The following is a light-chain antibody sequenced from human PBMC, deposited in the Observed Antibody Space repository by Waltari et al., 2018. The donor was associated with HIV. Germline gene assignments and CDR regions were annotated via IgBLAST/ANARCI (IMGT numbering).Light chain of an antibody. CDR1: SSNIGRNA. V-gene: IGLV1-44*01. CDR2: SNN. Sequence: QSVLTQPPSASGTPGQRDTISCSGSSSNIGRNAVNWYQQLPGTAPKLLIYSNNRRPSGGPDRVSGCKSSTAASLAIRGLQSEDEADYYCASWDDSLNGYVFGTGTKVTVL. J-gene: IGLJ1*01. CDR3: ASWDDSLNGYV.